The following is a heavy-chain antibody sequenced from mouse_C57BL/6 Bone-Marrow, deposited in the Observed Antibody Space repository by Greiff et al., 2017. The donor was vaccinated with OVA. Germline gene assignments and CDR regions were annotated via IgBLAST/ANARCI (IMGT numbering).Heavy chain of an antibody. J-gene: IGHJ3*01. CDR2: IFPRRGNT. CDR1: GYTFTSYG. D-gene: IGHD2-4*01. V-gene: IGHV1-81*01. CDR3: ARDDYDGAWFAY. Sequence: QVQLQQSGAELARPGASVKLSCKASGYTFTSYGISWVKQRTGQGLEWIGEIFPRRGNTYYNGKCKGKATLTADKSSSTAYMELRSLTSEDSAVYFCARDDYDGAWFAYWGQGTLVTVSA.